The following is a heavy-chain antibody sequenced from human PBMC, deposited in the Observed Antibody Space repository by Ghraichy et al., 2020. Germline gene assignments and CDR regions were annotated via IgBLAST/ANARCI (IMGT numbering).Heavy chain of an antibody. CDR3: ARGSKVVRFFFYDGMDV. J-gene: IGHJ6*02. D-gene: IGHD4-23*01. Sequence: GGSLRLSCVGSGFTFSAYSMNWVRQSPGMGLEWVSYITSSSRTTSYADSVKGRFTISRDNAQNSLYLQMNSLRDEDTAVYYCARGSKVVRFFFYDGMDVWGQGTTVTVSS. CDR2: ITSSSRTT. CDR1: GFTFSAYS. V-gene: IGHV3-48*02.